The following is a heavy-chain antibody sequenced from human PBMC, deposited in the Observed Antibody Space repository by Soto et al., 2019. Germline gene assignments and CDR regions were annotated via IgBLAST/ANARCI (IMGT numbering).Heavy chain of an antibody. CDR3: ARAPDYYDSSGYYWDYYYGMDV. CDR1: GGSISSGDYY. CDR2: IYYSGST. D-gene: IGHD3-22*01. J-gene: IGHJ6*02. Sequence: SETLSLTCTVSGGSISSGDYYWSWIRQPPGKGLEWIGYIYYSGSTYYNPSLKSRVTISVDTSKNQFSLKLSSVTAADTAVYYCARAPDYYDSSGYYWDYYYGMDVWGQGTTVTVSS. V-gene: IGHV4-30-4*01.